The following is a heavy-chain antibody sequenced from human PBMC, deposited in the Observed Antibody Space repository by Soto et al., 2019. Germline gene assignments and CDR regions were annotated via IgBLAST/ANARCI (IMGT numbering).Heavy chain of an antibody. CDR1: GFSLSTSGVG. D-gene: IGHD2-2*02. J-gene: IGHJ5*02. CDR2: IYWDHHK. Sequence: QITLKESGPSLVEPTQPLTLTCAFSGFSLSTSGVGVGWFRQPPGQALEWRAFIYWDHHKRYSPSLKTRLTSFRNTSKTRVVLIMTNTEPVDTATFYCSYRQDYTGSWDSGWLDPWGQGTLVTVSS. CDR3: SYRQDYTGSWDSGWLDP. V-gene: IGHV2-5*02.